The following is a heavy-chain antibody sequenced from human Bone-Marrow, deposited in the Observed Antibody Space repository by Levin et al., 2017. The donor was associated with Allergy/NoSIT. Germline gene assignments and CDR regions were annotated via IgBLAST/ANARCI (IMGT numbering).Heavy chain of an antibody. J-gene: IGHJ4*02. CDR1: GFSFRNYA. CDR3: AKGHTPIHTVWFPRAEEYDIDD. Sequence: GGSLRLSCAASGFSFRNYAMNWVRQAQGKGPEWVSGMSASGGSTFYADSVKGRFTISRDNSKNTLYLLMDSLRAEDTAVYYCAKGHTPIHTVWFPRAEEYDIDDWGQGTLVTVSS. CDR2: MSASGGST. V-gene: IGHV3-23*01. D-gene: IGHD3-9*01.